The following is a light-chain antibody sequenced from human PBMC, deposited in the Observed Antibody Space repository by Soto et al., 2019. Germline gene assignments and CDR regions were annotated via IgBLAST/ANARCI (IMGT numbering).Light chain of an antibody. Sequence: QSVLTQPPSVSGTPGQGVTISCSGGSSNIATNYVYWYQLLPGTAPNLVIFSNTIRPPRVPDRFSGSKSGASASLVISGLRSEDEADYFCASWDDTLFGWVFGGGTKVTVL. V-gene: IGLV1-47*02. CDR2: SNT. CDR3: ASWDDTLFGWV. CDR1: SSNIATNY. J-gene: IGLJ3*02.